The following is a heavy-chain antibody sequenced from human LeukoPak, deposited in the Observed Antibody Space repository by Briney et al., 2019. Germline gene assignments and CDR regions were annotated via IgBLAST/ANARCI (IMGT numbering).Heavy chain of an antibody. CDR1: GGTFSSYA. Sequence: ASVKVSCKASGGTFSSYAISWVRQAPGQGLECMGWISAYNGNTNYAQKLQGGVTMTTDTSTSTAYMELRSLRSDDTAVYYCARDSKYDFWSGYSAKFDPWGQGTLVTVSS. CDR2: ISAYNGNT. CDR3: ARDSKYDFWSGYSAKFDP. V-gene: IGHV1-18*01. J-gene: IGHJ5*02. D-gene: IGHD3-3*01.